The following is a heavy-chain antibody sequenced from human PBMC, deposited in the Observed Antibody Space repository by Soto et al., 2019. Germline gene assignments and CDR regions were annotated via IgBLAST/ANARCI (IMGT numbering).Heavy chain of an antibody. Sequence: PGGSLRLSCTALTGYAMSWVRRGPGKGLEWISTISPTGNTHYADSVEGRFTISRDDSKNTFYLQMNNLRADDTGVYYCAKDPSTGHADLWGQGTL. D-gene: IGHD3-9*01. CDR2: ISPTGNT. CDR3: AKDPSTGHADL. V-gene: IGHV3-23*01. J-gene: IGHJ5*02. CDR1: TGYA.